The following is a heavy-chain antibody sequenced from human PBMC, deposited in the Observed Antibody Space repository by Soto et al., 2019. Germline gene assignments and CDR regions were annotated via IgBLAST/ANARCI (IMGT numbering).Heavy chain of an antibody. CDR3: ATRIRDGAC. D-gene: IGHD1-20*01. CDR1: GGSISGSDW. V-gene: IGHV4-4*02. J-gene: IGHJ4*02. CDR2: SHQSGNT. Sequence: QVQLQESGPGLVKPSGTLSLTCAVSGGSISGSDWWSWVRQPPGKGLEWIGESHQSGNTNYNPSPKGRVTVSIAQSQNTLHPNPTSVTAADTGLYYSATRIRDGACWGQGTVVRVSS.